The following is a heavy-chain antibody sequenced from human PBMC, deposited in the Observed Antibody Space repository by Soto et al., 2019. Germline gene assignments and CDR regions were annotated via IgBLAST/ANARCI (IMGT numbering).Heavy chain of an antibody. V-gene: IGHV3-20*04. Sequence: SGGSLRLSCAASGFTFDDYAMSWVRQAPGKGLEWVAGINWNGRSTTYADSLKGRLTTSRDNAKNSLHLQINSLRAEDTALYFCARCSSTSCYIMASFDYWGQRTLVTVSS. CDR2: INWNGRST. J-gene: IGHJ4*02. D-gene: IGHD2-2*02. CDR1: GFTFDDYA. CDR3: ARCSSTSCYIMASFDY.